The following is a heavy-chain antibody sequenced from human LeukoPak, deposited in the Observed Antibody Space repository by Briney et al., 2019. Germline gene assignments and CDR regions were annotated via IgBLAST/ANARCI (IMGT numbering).Heavy chain of an antibody. Sequence: PSETLSLTCTVSGGSISSSSYYWDWIRQPPGKGLEWIGSIYYSGSTNYNPSLKSRVTISVDTSKNQFSLKLSSVTAADTAVYYCAREAGVFDTAMAYPYYYYMDVWGKGTTVTVSS. D-gene: IGHD5-18*01. J-gene: IGHJ6*03. CDR2: IYYSGST. V-gene: IGHV4-39*07. CDR3: AREAGVFDTAMAYPYYYYMDV. CDR1: GGSISSSSYY.